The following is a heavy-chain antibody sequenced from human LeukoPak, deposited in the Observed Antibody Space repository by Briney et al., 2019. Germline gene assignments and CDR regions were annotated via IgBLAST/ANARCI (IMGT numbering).Heavy chain of an antibody. V-gene: IGHV3-53*01. CDR3: ARTIPYGSGRQHPGKYYFDY. CDR2: IYSGGNT. J-gene: IGHJ4*02. Sequence: GRSLRLSCAASGFTVSSNYMSWVRQAPGKGLEWVSVIYSGGNTYYADSVKGRFTISRDNSKNTVYFQLDSLRAEDTAVYYCARTIPYGSGRQHPGKYYFDYWGQGTLVTVSS. CDR1: GFTVSSNY. D-gene: IGHD3-10*01.